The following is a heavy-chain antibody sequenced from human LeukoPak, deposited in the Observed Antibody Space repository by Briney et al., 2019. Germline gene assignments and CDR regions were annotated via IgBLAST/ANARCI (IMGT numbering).Heavy chain of an antibody. J-gene: IGHJ3*02. CDR2: IYYSGST. CDR3: ARGDYGGNFEDDAFDI. Sequence: SETLSLTCTVSGGSISSYYWSWIRQPPGKRVEWIGYIYYSGSTYYNPSLKSRVTISVDTSKNQFSLKLSSVTAADTAVYYCARGDYGGNFEDDAFDIWGQGTMVTVSS. D-gene: IGHD4-23*01. V-gene: IGHV4-59*08. CDR1: GGSISSYY.